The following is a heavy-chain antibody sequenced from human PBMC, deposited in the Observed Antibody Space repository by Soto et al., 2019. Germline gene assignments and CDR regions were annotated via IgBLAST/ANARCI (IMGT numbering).Heavy chain of an antibody. CDR2: INHSGST. J-gene: IGHJ3*02. CDR1: GGSFSGYY. CDR3: ARGGKILWFGVSITKADAFDI. Sequence: NPSETLSLTCAVYGGSFSGYYWSWIRQPPGKGLEWIGEINHSGSTNYNPSLKSRVTISVDTSKNQFSLKLSSVTAADTAVYYCARGGKILWFGVSITKADAFDIWGQGTMVTVSS. V-gene: IGHV4-34*01. D-gene: IGHD3-10*01.